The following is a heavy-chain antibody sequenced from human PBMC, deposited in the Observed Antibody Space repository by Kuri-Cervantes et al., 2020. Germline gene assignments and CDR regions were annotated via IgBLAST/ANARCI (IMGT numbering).Heavy chain of an antibody. D-gene: IGHD3-16*01. V-gene: IGHV4-61*02. Sequence: SETLSLTCTVSGGSINSGSYFWSWIRQSAGKGLEWIGRIYTSGSTNYNPSLKSRVTISLDTSKNQFSLKLSSVTAADTAVYYCARGGGPVYYCDYWGQGTLVTVSS. J-gene: IGHJ4*02. CDR2: IYTSGST. CDR3: ARGGGPVYYCDY. CDR1: GGSINSGSYF.